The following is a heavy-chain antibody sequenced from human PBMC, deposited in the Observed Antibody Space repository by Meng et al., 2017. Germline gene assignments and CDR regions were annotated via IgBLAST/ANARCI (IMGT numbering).Heavy chain of an antibody. V-gene: IGHV3-30*01. D-gene: IGHD3-9*01. CDR2: ISYDGSNK. Sequence: SCAASGFIFSSYAVHWVRQAAGEVLERVAVISYDGSNKYYADSVKGRFTISRDNSKNTLYLQMNSLRAEDTAVYYCASFYDIPNWFDPWGQGTLVTVSS. J-gene: IGHJ5*02. CDR1: GFIFSSYA. CDR3: ASFYDIPNWFDP.